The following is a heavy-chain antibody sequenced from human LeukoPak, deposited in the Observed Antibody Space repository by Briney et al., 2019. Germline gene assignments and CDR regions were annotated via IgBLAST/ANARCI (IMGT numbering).Heavy chain of an antibody. J-gene: IGHJ4*02. V-gene: IGHV3-23*01. Sequence: PGGSLRLSCAASGFTFSSYPMSWVRQAPGKGLEWVSAISGSGGSTYYADSVKGRFTISRDNSKNTLYLQMNSLRAEDTAVYYCAKDHGYYGSGSYYDYWGQGTLVTVSS. CDR2: ISGSGGST. D-gene: IGHD3-10*01. CDR1: GFTFSSYP. CDR3: AKDHGYYGSGSYYDY.